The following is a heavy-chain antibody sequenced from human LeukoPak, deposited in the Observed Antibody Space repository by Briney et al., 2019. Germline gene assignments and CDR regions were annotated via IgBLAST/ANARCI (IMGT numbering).Heavy chain of an antibody. CDR2: ISWNGGSI. CDR1: GFTFDDYA. D-gene: IGHD3/OR15-3a*01. V-gene: IGHV3-9*01. CDR3: AKDMSFDGDYGMDV. Sequence: PGGSLRLSCAAPGFTFDDYAMHWVRQGPGKGLEWVSGISWNGGSIGYVDSVKGRFTISRDNAKNSLYLQTNSLRAEDTAVYYCAKDMSFDGDYGMDVWGQGTTVTVSS. J-gene: IGHJ6*02.